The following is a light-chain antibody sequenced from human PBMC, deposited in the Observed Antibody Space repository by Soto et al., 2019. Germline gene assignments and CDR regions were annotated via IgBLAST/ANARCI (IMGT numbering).Light chain of an antibody. CDR1: SSDFGGYNY. CDR3: CSSAGTFYV. J-gene: IGLJ1*01. Sequence: QSVLTQPRSVSGSPGQSVTISCTGTSSDFGGYNYVSWYQHHPGKAPKLMIYDVSERPSGVPDRFSGSKSGNTASLTISGLPAEHEADYYCCSSAGTFYVFGTGTKVTVL. CDR2: DVS. V-gene: IGLV2-11*01.